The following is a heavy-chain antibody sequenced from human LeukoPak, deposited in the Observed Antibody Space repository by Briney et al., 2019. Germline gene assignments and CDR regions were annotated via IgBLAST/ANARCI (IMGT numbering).Heavy chain of an antibody. J-gene: IGHJ4*02. V-gene: IGHV1-69*13. D-gene: IGHD4-23*01. CDR3: ARMTTVVTRGDY. Sequence: SVKVSCKASGGTFSSYAISWVRQAPGQGLEWMGGIIPIFGTANYAQKFQGRVTITADESTSTAYVELSSLRSEDTAVYYCARMTTVVTRGDYWGQGTLVTVSS. CDR1: GGTFSSYA. CDR2: IIPIFGTA.